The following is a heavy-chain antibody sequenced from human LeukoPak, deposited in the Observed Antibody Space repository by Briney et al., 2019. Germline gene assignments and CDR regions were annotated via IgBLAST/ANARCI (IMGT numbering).Heavy chain of an antibody. V-gene: IGHV4-34*01. CDR2: INHSGST. CDR3: ARGGGRYYYGSGKWFDP. J-gene: IGHJ5*02. Sequence: KPSETLSLTCAVYGGSFSGYYWSWIRQPPGKGLEWIGEINHSGSTNHNPSLKSRVTISVDTSKNQFSLKLSSVTAADTAVYYCARGGGRYYYGSGKWFDPWGQGTLVTVSS. CDR1: GGSFSGYY. D-gene: IGHD3-10*01.